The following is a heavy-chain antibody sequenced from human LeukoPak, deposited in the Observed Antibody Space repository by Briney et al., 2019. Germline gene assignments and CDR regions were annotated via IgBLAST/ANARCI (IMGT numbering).Heavy chain of an antibody. CDR1: GYIFISYG. CDR2: INPHTGGT. J-gene: IGHJ4*02. Sequence: ASVKVSCKASGYIFISYGISWVRQAPGQGLEWMGWINPHTGGTNYAQKFQGRVTMTRDTSISTAYMELSRLTSDDTAVYYCGRVVGGNYYGSETDDYWGQGTLVTVSS. V-gene: IGHV1-2*02. D-gene: IGHD3-10*01. CDR3: GRVVGGNYYGSETDDY.